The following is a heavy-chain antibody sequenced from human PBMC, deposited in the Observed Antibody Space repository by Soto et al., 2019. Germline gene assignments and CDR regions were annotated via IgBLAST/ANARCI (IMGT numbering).Heavy chain of an antibody. J-gene: IGHJ5*02. Sequence: QVQLVESGGGVVQPGRSLRLSCAASGFTFSSYAMHWVRQAPGKSREWVAAISYDGSNNYYADSVKGRFTISRDNAKNTLYLQMNSLRAADTAVYDCATDEAGLNDWFDPGSEGTLVTVSS. V-gene: IGHV3-30-3*01. D-gene: IGHD6-19*01. CDR2: ISYDGSNN. CDR3: ATDEAGLNDWFDP. CDR1: GFTFSSYA.